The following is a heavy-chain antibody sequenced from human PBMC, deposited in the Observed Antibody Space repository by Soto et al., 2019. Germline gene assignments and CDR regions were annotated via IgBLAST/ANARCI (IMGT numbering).Heavy chain of an antibody. CDR1: GYALNYYP. Sequence: ASVKVSCKASGYALNYYPILWARQAPGQGLEWTGIIDPTSGSTNYAQKFQGRVTLTMDTSTRTVYMELSSLRFDDTAVYYCARDLAAGDYWGQGTLVTVSS. V-gene: IGHV1-46*02. D-gene: IGHD6-13*01. CDR2: IDPTSGST. J-gene: IGHJ4*02. CDR3: ARDLAAGDY.